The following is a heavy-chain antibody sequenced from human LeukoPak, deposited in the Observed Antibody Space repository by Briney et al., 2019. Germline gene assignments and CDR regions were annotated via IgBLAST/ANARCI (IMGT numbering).Heavy chain of an antibody. V-gene: IGHV3-48*03. J-gene: IGHJ3*02. CDR1: GVTFSSYD. Sequence: SGGSLRLSCAASGVTFSSYDMNWVRQAPGKGLEWVSYISGSGTTTYYADSVKGRFTISRDYSKNSLYLQMNSLRAEDTAVYYCARDLVSGAYMFDIWGQGTMVTVSS. CDR2: ISGSGTTT. D-gene: IGHD4-17*01. CDR3: ARDLVSGAYMFDI.